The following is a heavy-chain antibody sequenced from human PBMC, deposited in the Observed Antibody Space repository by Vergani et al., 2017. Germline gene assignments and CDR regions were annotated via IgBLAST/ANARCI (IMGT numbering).Heavy chain of an antibody. CDR3: ARDGTDIFVSSSDYSHLLYY. CDR2: IGKDGINT. CDR1: GFTFSNFG. D-gene: IGHD3-22*01. Sequence: VQLVESAGGVVQPGGSLRLSCAASGFTFSNFGMHWIRQAPGKGLEWLAYIGKDGINTRYRDAVKGRFTVSRDNFKNTMYLQMDRLTTDDTAVYFCARDGTDIFVSSSDYSHLLYYWGQGILVTVSS. J-gene: IGHJ4*02. V-gene: IGHV3-30*02.